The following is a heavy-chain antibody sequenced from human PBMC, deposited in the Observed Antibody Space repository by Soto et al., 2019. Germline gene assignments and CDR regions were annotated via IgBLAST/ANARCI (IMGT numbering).Heavy chain of an antibody. Sequence: QVQLQESGPGLVKPSETLSLTCTVSGGSISSYYWSWIRQPPGKGLEWIGYIYYSGSTNYNPSLKSRVTISVDTSKNQFSLKLSSVTAADTAVYYCARGGVVAATLGWFDPWGQGTLVTVSS. V-gene: IGHV4-59*08. CDR3: ARGGVVAATLGWFDP. J-gene: IGHJ5*02. CDR2: IYYSGST. CDR1: GGSISSYY. D-gene: IGHD2-15*01.